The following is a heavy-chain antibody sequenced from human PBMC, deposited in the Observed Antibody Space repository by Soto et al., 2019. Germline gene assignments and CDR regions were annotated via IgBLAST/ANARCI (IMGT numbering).Heavy chain of an antibody. CDR3: VPDSSSEYFEY. J-gene: IGHJ4*02. CDR1: GHSFTTNW. Sequence: GESLKISCKGSGHSFTTNWHAWVRQMPGKSLEWMGDIYPGDSDTRYSPSFQGQVTIPADRSICTAYLQWRDLRASDTAKYFCVPDSSSEYFEYWGQGTQVTVSS. D-gene: IGHD6-6*01. CDR2: IYPGDSDT. V-gene: IGHV5-51*01.